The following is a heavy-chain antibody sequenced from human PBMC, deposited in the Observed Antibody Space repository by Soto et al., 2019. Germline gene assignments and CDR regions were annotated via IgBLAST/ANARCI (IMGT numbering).Heavy chain of an antibody. J-gene: IGHJ5*01. CDR3: ARGGWKKNWYDS. V-gene: IGHV4-34*01. Sequence: SETLSLTCAVYGWSFSGYYWSWFRQPPGKGLEWIGEINHSGSTNYNPSLKSRVTISVDKSKNQFSLKLSSVTAADTAVDYCARGGWKKNWYDSWGQGTLVTVSS. CDR1: GWSFSGYY. CDR2: INHSGST. D-gene: IGHD1-1*01.